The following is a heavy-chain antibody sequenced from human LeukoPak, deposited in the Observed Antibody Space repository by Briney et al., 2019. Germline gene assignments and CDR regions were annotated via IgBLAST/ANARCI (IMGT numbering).Heavy chain of an antibody. Sequence: ASVKVSCKASGYTFTNYDINWVRQATGQGLEWAGRMNPNSGNTGYAQKFQGRVTITRNTSISTAYMELSSLRSEDTAVYYCARGHSGWLYDVFDLWGQGTMVTVSS. CDR3: ARGHSGWLYDVFDL. CDR1: GYTFTNYD. D-gene: IGHD6-19*01. J-gene: IGHJ3*01. CDR2: MNPNSGNT. V-gene: IGHV1-8*03.